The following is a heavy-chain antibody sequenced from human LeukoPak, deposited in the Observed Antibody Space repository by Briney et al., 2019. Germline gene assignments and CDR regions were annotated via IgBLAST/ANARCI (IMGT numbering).Heavy chain of an antibody. CDR2: ISSSRSYI. V-gene: IGHV3-21*01. J-gene: IGHJ4*02. Sequence: GGSLRLSCAASGFTFSSYSMNWVRQAPGKGLEWVSSISSSRSYIYYADFVKGGFTISRDNAKHSLYLQMNSLRAEDTAVYYCASANWNYEDFDYWGQGTLVTVSS. D-gene: IGHD1-7*01. CDR1: GFTFSSYS. CDR3: ASANWNYEDFDY.